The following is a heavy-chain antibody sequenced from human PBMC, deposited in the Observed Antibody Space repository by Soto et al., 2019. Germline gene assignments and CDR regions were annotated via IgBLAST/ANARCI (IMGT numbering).Heavy chain of an antibody. CDR2: IYWDDDK. Sequence: QITLKESGPTLVKPTQTLTLTCTFSGFSLSTSGVGVGWIRQPPGKALEWLELIYWDDDKRYSPSLKSRLTIAKDTSKNQVVLRMTNMDPVDTATYYGAHSWSIAAHNWFDPWGQGTLVTVSS. CDR1: GFSLSTSGVG. V-gene: IGHV2-5*02. J-gene: IGHJ5*02. CDR3: AHSWSIAAHNWFDP. D-gene: IGHD6-6*01.